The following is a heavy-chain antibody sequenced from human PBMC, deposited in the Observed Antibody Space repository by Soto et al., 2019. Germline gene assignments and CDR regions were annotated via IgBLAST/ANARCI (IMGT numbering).Heavy chain of an antibody. CDR3: TTEAYDNSGSLAFDI. CDR1: GRVICGGSSP. J-gene: IGHJ3*02. D-gene: IGHD3-22*01. V-gene: IGHV4-30-2*01. CDR2: ISHSGST. Sequence: TLALYRGVLGRVICGGSSPWSLIRQPPGKGMEWIGYISHSGSTYYNPSLESRVTISVDRPKNQCSLKLSSVTAADTAVYYCTTEAYDNSGSLAFDIWGPGTLVTVSS.